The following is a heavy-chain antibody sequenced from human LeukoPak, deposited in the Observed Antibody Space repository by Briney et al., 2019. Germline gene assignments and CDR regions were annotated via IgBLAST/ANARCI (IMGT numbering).Heavy chain of an antibody. Sequence: SGTLSLTCAVYGGSFSGYYWSWIRQPPGKGLEWIGEINHSGSTNYNPSLKSRVTISVDTSKNQFSLKLSSVTAADTAVYYCAREAIFGVVIPFDYWGQGTLVTVSS. CDR2: INHSGST. CDR3: AREAIFGVVIPFDY. J-gene: IGHJ4*02. CDR1: GGSFSGYY. V-gene: IGHV4-34*01. D-gene: IGHD3-3*01.